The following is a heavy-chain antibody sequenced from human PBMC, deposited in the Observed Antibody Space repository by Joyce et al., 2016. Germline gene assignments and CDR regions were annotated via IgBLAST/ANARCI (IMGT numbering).Heavy chain of an antibody. J-gene: IGHJ5*02. D-gene: IGHD3-10*01. CDR2: IYPNGNT. Sequence: QVQLQESGSGLVKPSQTLSLTCAVSGASVTRSAFSWCWIRQPTGKGLEWIGDIYPNGNTYYSPSLKSRVSMLLAMSKNQFSLNLTSVTAADTAVYFCARDRRATYGSNWFDPWGQGTLVTVSS. V-gene: IGHV4-30-2*01. CDR3: ARDRRATYGSNWFDP. CDR1: GASVTRSAFS.